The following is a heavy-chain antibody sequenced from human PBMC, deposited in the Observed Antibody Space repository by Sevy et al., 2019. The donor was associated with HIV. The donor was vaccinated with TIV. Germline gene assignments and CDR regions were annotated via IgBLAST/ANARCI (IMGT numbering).Heavy chain of an antibody. CDR1: GYTFTGDY. Sequence: ASVKVSCKASGYTFTGDYLHWVRQAPGHGLEWMGRVFPNSGGTNYEQKFQGRVTMTRDTSISTAYLELRRLRSDDTAVYYCARDGGGGTTNSGMDVWGQGTTVTVSS. J-gene: IGHJ6*02. D-gene: IGHD1-7*01. CDR2: VFPNSGGT. CDR3: ARDGGGGTTNSGMDV. V-gene: IGHV1-2*06.